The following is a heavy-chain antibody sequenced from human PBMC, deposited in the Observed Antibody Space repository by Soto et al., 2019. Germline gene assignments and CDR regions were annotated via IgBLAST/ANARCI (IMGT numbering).Heavy chain of an antibody. V-gene: IGHV1-46*01. CDR2: INPSGAST. J-gene: IGHJ4*02. CDR3: ARDAQIGHGYSAYHTY. D-gene: IGHD5-12*01. CDR1: GYTFTSYY. Sequence: QVQLVQSGAEVTKPGASVKVSCKASGYTFTSYYIHWVRQAPGQGLEWVGLINPSGASTTYAQKFQGRVTMTRDTSTNTLYMELNSLRSEETAVYFCARDAQIGHGYSAYHTYWGQGTLVTVSS.